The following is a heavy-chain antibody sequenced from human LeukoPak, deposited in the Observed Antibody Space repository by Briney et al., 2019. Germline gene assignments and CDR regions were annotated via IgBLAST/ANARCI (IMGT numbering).Heavy chain of an antibody. CDR1: GGSISSHY. Sequence: SETLSLTCTVSGGSISSHYWSWIRQPPGKGLEWIGYIYYSGSTNYNPSLKSRVTISVDTSKNQFSLKLSSVTAADTAVYYWAGMVRGADNWGQGTLVTVSS. J-gene: IGHJ4*02. CDR2: IYYSGST. V-gene: IGHV4-59*11. D-gene: IGHD3-10*01. CDR3: AGMVRGADN.